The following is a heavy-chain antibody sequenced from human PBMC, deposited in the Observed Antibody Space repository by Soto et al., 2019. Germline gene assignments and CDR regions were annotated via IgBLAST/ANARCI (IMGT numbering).Heavy chain of an antibody. Sequence: SVKVSCKASGGTFSSYAISWVRQAPGQGLEWMGGIIPIFGTANYAQKFQGRVTITADESTSTAYMELSSLRSEDTAVYYCARPSFGYYYYYGMDVWGQGTTVNVSS. J-gene: IGHJ6*02. CDR2: IIPIFGTA. D-gene: IGHD3-3*01. CDR3: ARPSFGYYYYYGMDV. CDR1: GGTFSSYA. V-gene: IGHV1-69*13.